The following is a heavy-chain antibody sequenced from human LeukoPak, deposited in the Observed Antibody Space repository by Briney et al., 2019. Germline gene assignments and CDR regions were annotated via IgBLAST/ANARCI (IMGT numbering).Heavy chain of an antibody. V-gene: IGHV4-59*01. CDR1: GGSISTYY. J-gene: IGHJ3*02. CDR2: IYYSGNT. Sequence: SETLSLTCTVSGGSISTYYWSWIRQPPGKGLEWTGYIYYSGNTNYNPSLKSRVTISVDTSKNQFSLKLRSVTAADSAVYYCARGHTSGYGPFHIWGQGTMVTVSS. D-gene: IGHD3-3*01. CDR3: ARGHTSGYGPFHI.